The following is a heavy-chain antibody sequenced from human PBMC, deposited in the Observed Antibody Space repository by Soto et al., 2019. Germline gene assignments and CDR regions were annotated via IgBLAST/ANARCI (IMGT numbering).Heavy chain of an antibody. D-gene: IGHD4-4*01. J-gene: IGHJ6*02. Sequence: ASVKVSCKASGYTFTSYAMHWVRQAPGQRLEWMGWINAGNGNTKYSQKFQGRVTITRDTSASTAYMELRSLRSDDTAVYYCARGGVTAPRDYGMDVWGQGTTVTVSS. V-gene: IGHV1-3*01. CDR3: ARGGVTAPRDYGMDV. CDR2: INAGNGNT. CDR1: GYTFTSYA.